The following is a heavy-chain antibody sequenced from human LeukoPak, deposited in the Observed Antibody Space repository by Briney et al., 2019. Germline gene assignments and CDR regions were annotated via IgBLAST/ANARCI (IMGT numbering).Heavy chain of an antibody. J-gene: IGHJ2*01. CDR2: IRYDGSNK. Sequence: PGGSLRLSCAASGFTFSSYEMNWVRQAPGKGLEWVAFIRYDGSNKYYADSVKGRFTISRDNSKNTLYLQMNSLRAEDTAVYYCAKDLKMGGAGTNWYFDLWGRGTLVTVSS. V-gene: IGHV3-30*02. D-gene: IGHD1-26*01. CDR1: GFTFSSYE. CDR3: AKDLKMGGAGTNWYFDL.